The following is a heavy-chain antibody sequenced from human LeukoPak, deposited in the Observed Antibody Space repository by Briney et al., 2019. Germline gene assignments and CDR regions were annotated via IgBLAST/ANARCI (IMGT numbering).Heavy chain of an antibody. CDR3: ARVTTVTRGVYYYYMDV. CDR2: INHSGST. CDR1: GGSFSGYY. V-gene: IGHV4-34*01. D-gene: IGHD4-17*01. Sequence: SETLSLTCAVYGGSFSGYYWSWIRQPPGKGLEWIGEINHSGSTNYNPSLKSRVTISVDTSKNRFSLKLSSVTAADTAVYYCARVTTVTRGVYYYYMDVWGKGTTVTVSS. J-gene: IGHJ6*03.